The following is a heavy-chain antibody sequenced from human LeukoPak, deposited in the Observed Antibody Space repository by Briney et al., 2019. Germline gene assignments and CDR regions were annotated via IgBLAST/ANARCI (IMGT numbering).Heavy chain of an antibody. CDR1: GGSITSYY. V-gene: IGHV4-59*01. J-gene: IGHJ4*02. D-gene: IGHD6-19*01. Sequence: SETLSLTCSVSGGSITSYYWSWIRQPPGKGQEWIGYIYYSGSANYNPSLKSRLTISVDTSKNQFSLKLNSVTAADTAVYYCARGDGWYFYWGQGTLVTVSS. CDR2: IYYSGSA. CDR3: ARGDGWYFY.